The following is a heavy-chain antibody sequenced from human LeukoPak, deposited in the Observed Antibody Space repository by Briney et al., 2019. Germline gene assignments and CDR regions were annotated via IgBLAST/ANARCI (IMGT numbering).Heavy chain of an antibody. CDR2: IYYSGST. CDR3: AGGYYESSGPFDY. J-gene: IGHJ4*02. CDR1: GGSISSSSYY. D-gene: IGHD3-22*01. Sequence: SETLSLTCTVSGGSISSSSYYWGWIRQPPGKGLEWIGSIYYSGSTYYNPSLKSRVTISVDTSNNQFSLKLSSVTAADTAVYFCAGGYYESSGPFDYWGQGTLVAVSS. V-gene: IGHV4-39*07.